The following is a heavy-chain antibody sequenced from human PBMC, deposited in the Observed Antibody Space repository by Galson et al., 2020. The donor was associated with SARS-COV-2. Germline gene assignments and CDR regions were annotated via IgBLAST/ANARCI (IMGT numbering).Heavy chain of an antibody. CDR3: ARGLDGTGRFNGWDY. D-gene: IGHD2-8*02. Sequence: SETLSLTCAVYGGSFSGYYWSWIRQPPGKGLEWIGEINSSGSTNYNPSLKSRVTISVDTSKNHFSLKLSSVTAADTAVYYCARGLDGTGRFNGWDYWGQGTLVTV. V-gene: IGHV4-34*01. CDR1: GGSFSGYY. J-gene: IGHJ4*02. CDR2: INSSGST.